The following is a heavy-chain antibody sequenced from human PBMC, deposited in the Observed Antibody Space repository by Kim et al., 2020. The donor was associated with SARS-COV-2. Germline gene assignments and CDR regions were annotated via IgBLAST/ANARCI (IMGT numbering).Heavy chain of an antibody. D-gene: IGHD3-9*01. CDR1: GFTFSSYA. CDR3: ARTDYDILTGYHTYYYYGMDV. CDR2: ISGSGGST. J-gene: IGHJ6*02. V-gene: IGHV3-23*01. Sequence: GGSLRLSCAASGFTFSSYAMSWVRQAPGKGLEWVSAISGSGGSTYYADSVKGRFTISRDNSKNTLYLQMNSLRAEDTAVYYCARTDYDILTGYHTYYYYGMDVWGQGTTVTASS.